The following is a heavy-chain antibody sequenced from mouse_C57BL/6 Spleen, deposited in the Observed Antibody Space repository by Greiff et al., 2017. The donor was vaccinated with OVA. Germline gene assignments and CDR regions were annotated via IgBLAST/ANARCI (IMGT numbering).Heavy chain of an antibody. CDR3: ARTYYGIDAMDY. D-gene: IGHD1-1*01. J-gene: IGHJ4*01. V-gene: IGHV14-3*01. CDR1: GFTIKNTY. Sequence: VHVKQSVAELVRPGASVKLSCTASGFTIKNTYMHWVKQRPEQGLEWIGRIAPANGNTKYAPKFPGKATITADTSSTTDYLQRSSLTSEDTAIYYCARTYYGIDAMDYWGQGTSVTVSS. CDR2: IAPANGNT.